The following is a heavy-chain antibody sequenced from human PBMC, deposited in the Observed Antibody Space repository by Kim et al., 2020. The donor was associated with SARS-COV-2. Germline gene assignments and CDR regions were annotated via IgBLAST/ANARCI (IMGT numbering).Heavy chain of an antibody. J-gene: IGHJ5*02. V-gene: IGHV4-34*01. CDR3: ARFPNYDFWSGYDVDP. Sequence: SETLSLTCAVYGGSFSGYYWSWIRQPPGKGLEWIGEINHSGSTNYNPSLKSRVTISVDTSKNQFSLKLSSVTAADTAVYYCARFPNYDFWSGYDVDPWGQGTLVTVSS. CDR2: INHSGST. CDR1: GGSFSGYY. D-gene: IGHD3-3*01.